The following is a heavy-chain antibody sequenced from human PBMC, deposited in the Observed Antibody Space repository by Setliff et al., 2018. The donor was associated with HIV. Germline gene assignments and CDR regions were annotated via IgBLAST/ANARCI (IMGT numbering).Heavy chain of an antibody. CDR3: ARSIAAAPPHMDV. CDR1: GGSFSGYY. J-gene: IGHJ6*03. Sequence: PSETLSLTCAVYGGSFSGYYWSWIRQPPGKGLEWIGEINHSGSTNYNPSLKSRVTISVDTSKNQFSLKLSSVTAADTAVYYCARSIAAAPPHMDVWGKGTTVTVSS. D-gene: IGHD6-13*01. V-gene: IGHV4-34*01. CDR2: INHSGST.